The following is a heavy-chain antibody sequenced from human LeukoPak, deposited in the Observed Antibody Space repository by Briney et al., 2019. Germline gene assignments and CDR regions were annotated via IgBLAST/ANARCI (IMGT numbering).Heavy chain of an antibody. Sequence: ASVKVSCKASGYTSTSYYMHWVRQAPGQGLEWMGIINPSGGSTSYAQKFQGRVTITTDESTSTAYMELSSLRSEDTAVYYCARLAAAAGSSVDVWGKGTTVTVSS. CDR2: INPSGGST. J-gene: IGHJ6*04. CDR3: ARLAAAAGSSVDV. CDR1: GYTSTSYY. V-gene: IGHV1-46*01. D-gene: IGHD6-13*01.